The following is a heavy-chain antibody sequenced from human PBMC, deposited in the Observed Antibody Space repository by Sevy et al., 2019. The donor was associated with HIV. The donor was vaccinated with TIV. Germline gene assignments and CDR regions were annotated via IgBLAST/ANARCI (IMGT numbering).Heavy chain of an antibody. Sequence: GGSLRLSCTASGFTFNTHAMTWVRQAPGKGLEWVSVISGPGLSTYYADSVKGRFTISRDNSQNTLYLQMNSLRGDDTATYYCAKALNPALESIIEVILRTLKGFDVWGQGTMVTVSS. CDR2: ISGPGLST. J-gene: IGHJ3*01. CDR3: AKALNPALESIIEVILRTLKGFDV. CDR1: GFTFNTHA. D-gene: IGHD2-21*01. V-gene: IGHV3-23*01.